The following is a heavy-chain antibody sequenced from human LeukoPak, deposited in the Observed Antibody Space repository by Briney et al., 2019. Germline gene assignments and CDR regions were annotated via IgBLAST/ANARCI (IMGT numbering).Heavy chain of an antibody. CDR3: ARGTMFPYYFDY. D-gene: IGHD3-10*02. CDR2: ISSSGNTT. V-gene: IGHV3-11*04. CDR1: GFTFSDYY. J-gene: IGHJ4*02. Sequence: GGSLRLSCAASGFTFSDYYMSWIRQAPGKGLEWVSYISSSGNTTYHADSVKGRFTISRDNAKNSLYLQMSSLRAEDTAVYYCARGTMFPYYFDYWGQGTLVTVSS.